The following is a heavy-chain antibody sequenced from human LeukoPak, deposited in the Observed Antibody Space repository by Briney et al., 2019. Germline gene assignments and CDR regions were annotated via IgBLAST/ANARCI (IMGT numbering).Heavy chain of an antibody. J-gene: IGHJ4*02. D-gene: IGHD3-10*01. Sequence: GASVKASCKASGYTFTGYYMHWVRQAPGQGLEWMGWINPNSGGTNYAQKFQGRVTMTRDTSISTAYMELSRLRSDDTGVYYCARPGSGSNYLYYWGQGTLVSVSS. CDR1: GYTFTGYY. CDR3: ARPGSGSNYLYY. V-gene: IGHV1-2*02. CDR2: INPNSGGT.